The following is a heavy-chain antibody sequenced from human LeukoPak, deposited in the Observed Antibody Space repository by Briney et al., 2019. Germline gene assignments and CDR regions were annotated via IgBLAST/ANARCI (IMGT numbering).Heavy chain of an antibody. CDR3: ARADGSGWRKGAEYFQD. V-gene: IGHV4-4*02. D-gene: IGHD6-19*01. J-gene: IGHJ1*01. CDR2: VNLQGST. Sequence: PSETLSLTCGVSGGSITNTNYWTWVRQPPGKGLEWVGEVNLQGSTNYNPSLMGRVAISVDTSENHISLQLTSVTAADTAVYYCARADGSGWRKGAEYFQDWGQGTLVTVSS. CDR1: GGSITNTNY.